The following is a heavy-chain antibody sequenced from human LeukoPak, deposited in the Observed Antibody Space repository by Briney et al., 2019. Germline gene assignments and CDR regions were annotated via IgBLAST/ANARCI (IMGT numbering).Heavy chain of an antibody. V-gene: IGHV4-59*01. J-gene: IGHJ3*02. Sequence: SETLSLTCTVSGGSISSYYWSWIRQPPGKGLEWIGYSHYSESTNYNPSLKSRITISVDTPKNQFTLKLSSVTAADTAVYYCATDILTGYHVAFDIWGQGSMVTVSS. D-gene: IGHD3-9*01. CDR3: ATDILTGYHVAFDI. CDR1: GGSISSYY. CDR2: SHYSEST.